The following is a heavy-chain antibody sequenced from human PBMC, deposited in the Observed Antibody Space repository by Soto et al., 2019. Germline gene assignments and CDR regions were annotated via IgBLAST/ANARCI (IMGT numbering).Heavy chain of an antibody. J-gene: IGHJ6*02. Sequence: VQLLESGGDLVQPGGSLRLSCVASGFTFSSYSMNWVRQAPGKGLEWVSSISSSSSYIYYADSVKGRFTISRANAMNSLYLQMNSLRAEDTAVYYCARDHCSSTSCPLYYYYGMDVWGQGTTVTVSS. CDR3: ARDHCSSTSCPLYYYYGMDV. D-gene: IGHD2-2*01. V-gene: IGHV3-21*01. CDR2: ISSSSSYI. CDR1: GFTFSSYS.